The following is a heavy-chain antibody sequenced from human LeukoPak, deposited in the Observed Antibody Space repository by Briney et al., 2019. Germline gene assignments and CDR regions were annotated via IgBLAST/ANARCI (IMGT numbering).Heavy chain of an antibody. J-gene: IGHJ4*02. CDR1: GFTFSSYS. D-gene: IGHD6-25*01. CDR3: AKVISSRYGHFDY. V-gene: IGHV3-21*01. CDR2: ISSSSSYI. Sequence: GGSLRLSCAASGFTFSSYSMNWVRQAPGKGLEWVSSISSSSSYIYYADSVEGRFTISRDNAQNSLSLQMNSLRAEDTAVYYCAKVISSRYGHFDYWGQGILVTVSS.